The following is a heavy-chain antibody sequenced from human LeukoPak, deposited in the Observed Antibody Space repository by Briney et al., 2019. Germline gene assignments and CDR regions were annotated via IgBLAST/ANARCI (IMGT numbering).Heavy chain of an antibody. Sequence: TGGSLRLSCAASGFTVSSNYMSWVRQAPGKGLEWVSSIYSGGSTYYADSVKGRFTISRDSSKNTLYLQMSSLRAEDTAVYYCARGHNWNDRCAFDIWGQGTMVTVSS. J-gene: IGHJ3*02. D-gene: IGHD1-1*01. CDR2: IYSGGST. CDR3: ARGHNWNDRCAFDI. V-gene: IGHV3-53*01. CDR1: GFTVSSNY.